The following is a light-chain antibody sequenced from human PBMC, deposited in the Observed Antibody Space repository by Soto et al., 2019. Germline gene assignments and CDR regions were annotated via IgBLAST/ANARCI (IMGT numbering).Light chain of an antibody. CDR2: STN. CDR1: SGSVSTSYY. Sequence: QTVVTQEPSVSGSLERTVTLTCALASGSVSTSYYPSWYQQTPGQAPRTLIYSTNTRSSGVPDRFSGSILGNKAALTIAGAQADDESDYYCVLYMGSGIWVFGGGTKLTVL. J-gene: IGLJ3*02. V-gene: IGLV8-61*01. CDR3: VLYMGSGIWV.